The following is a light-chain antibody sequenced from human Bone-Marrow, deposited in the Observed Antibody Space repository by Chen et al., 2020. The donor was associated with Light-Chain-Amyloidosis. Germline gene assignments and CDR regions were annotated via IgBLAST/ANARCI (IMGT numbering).Light chain of an antibody. J-gene: IGLJ3*02. CDR3: QVWDRSSDRPV. CDR2: DDS. CDR1: NIGSTS. V-gene: IGLV3-21*02. Sequence: SYVLTQPSSVSVAPGQTATIACGGNNIGSTSVHWYQQTPGQAPLLVVYDDSDRPSGIPERLSGSNSGSPATLTISRVEAGDEADDYCQVWDRSSDRPVFGGGTKLTVL.